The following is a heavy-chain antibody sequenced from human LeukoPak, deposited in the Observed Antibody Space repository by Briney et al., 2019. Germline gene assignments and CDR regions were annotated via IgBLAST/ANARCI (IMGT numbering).Heavy chain of an antibody. Sequence: PGGSLRLSCAASGFTFSDYYMSWIRQAPGKGLEWVSYISSSGSTIYYADSVKGRFTISRDNAKNSLYLQMNSLRAEDTAVYYCARDRRLRYNWNDGWVFDYWGQGTLVTVSS. CDR2: ISSSGSTI. J-gene: IGHJ4*02. CDR3: ARDRRLRYNWNDGWVFDY. D-gene: IGHD1-1*01. V-gene: IGHV3-11*01. CDR1: GFTFSDYY.